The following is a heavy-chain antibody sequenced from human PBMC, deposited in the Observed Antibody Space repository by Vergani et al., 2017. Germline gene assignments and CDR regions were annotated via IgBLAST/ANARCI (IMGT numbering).Heavy chain of an antibody. CDR2: INPNSGGT. Sequence: QVQLVQSGAEVKKPGASVKVSCKASGYTFTGYYMHWVRQAPGQGLEWMGWINPNSGGTNYAQKFQGRVTMTRDTSISTAYMELSSLRSEDTAVYYCARTLTASYEALDYWGQGTLVTVSS. V-gene: IGHV1-2*02. CDR1: GYTFTGYY. J-gene: IGHJ4*02. D-gene: IGHD5-12*01. CDR3: ARTLTASYEALDY.